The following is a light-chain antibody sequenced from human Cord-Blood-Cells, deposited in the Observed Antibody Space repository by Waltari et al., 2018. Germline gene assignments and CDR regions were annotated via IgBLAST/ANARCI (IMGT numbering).Light chain of an antibody. CDR3: QSADSSGTYPV. V-gene: IGLV3-25*02. CDR2: KDS. CDR1: ALPKPY. Sequence: SYELTQPPSVSVSPGQTARITSSGDALPKPYAYWYQQKPGQAPVLVIYKDSERPSGIPERFSGSSSGTTVTLTISGVQAEDEADYYCQSADSSGTYPVFGGGTQLTVL. J-gene: IGLJ7*01.